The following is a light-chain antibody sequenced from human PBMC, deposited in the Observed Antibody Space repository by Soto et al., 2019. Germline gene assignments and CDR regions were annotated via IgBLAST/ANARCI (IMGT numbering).Light chain of an antibody. CDR2: PAS. CDR1: QRLGSRT. J-gene: IGKJ3*01. CDR3: ELYGGSPLS. Sequence: EIVLTQSPGTLSLSPGERATLSCRASQRLGSRTLAWYQQKPGQPPRLLIHPASTRATGLPDRFSGSGSGTDLTITVSRLEPEECAVYLCELYGGSPLSFGPGTKVDVK. V-gene: IGKV3-20*01.